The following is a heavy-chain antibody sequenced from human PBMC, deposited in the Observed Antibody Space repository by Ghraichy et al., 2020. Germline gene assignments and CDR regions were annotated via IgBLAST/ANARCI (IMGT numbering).Heavy chain of an antibody. Sequence: SETLSLTCTVSGGSISSYYWSWIRQPPGKGLEWIGYIYYSGSTNYNPSLKSRVTISVDTSKNQFSLKLSSVTAADTAVYYCARHGDYYDSSGYYHRGSFDYWGQGTLVTVSS. V-gene: IGHV4-59*08. D-gene: IGHD3-22*01. CDR2: IYYSGST. CDR1: GGSISSYY. CDR3: ARHGDYYDSSGYYHRGSFDY. J-gene: IGHJ4*02.